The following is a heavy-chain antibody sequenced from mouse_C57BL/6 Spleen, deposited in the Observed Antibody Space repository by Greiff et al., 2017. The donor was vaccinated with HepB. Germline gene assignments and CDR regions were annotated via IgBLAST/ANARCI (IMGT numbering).Heavy chain of an antibody. CDR1: GYSITSGYY. CDR3: ARDRGTGPYYFDY. J-gene: IGHJ2*01. D-gene: IGHD4-1*01. Sequence: EVKLLESGPGLVKPSQSLSLTCSVTGYSITSGYYWNWIRQFPGNKLEWMGYISYDGSNNYNPSLKNRISITRDTSKNQFFLKLNSVTTEDTATYYCARDRGTGPYYFDYWGQGTTLTVSS. V-gene: IGHV3-6*01. CDR2: ISYDGSN.